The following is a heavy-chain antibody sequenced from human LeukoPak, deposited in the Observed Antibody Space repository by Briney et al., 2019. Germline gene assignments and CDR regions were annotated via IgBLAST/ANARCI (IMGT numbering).Heavy chain of an antibody. J-gene: IGHJ4*02. Sequence: ASVKVSCKASGYTFTNFDINWVRQATGQGLEWMGWMNPNSGNTGSAQKFQGRVTITTDTSISTAYMELSSLRSEDTAVYYCARDFVLDIVVVAAAEYYFDYWGQGTLVTVSS. CDR1: GYTFTNFD. D-gene: IGHD2-2*03. V-gene: IGHV1-8*03. CDR2: MNPNSGNT. CDR3: ARDFVLDIVVVAAAEYYFDY.